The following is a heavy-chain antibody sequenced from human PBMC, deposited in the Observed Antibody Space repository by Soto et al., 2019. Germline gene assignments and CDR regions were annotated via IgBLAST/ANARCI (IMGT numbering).Heavy chain of an antibody. Sequence: QVQLVQSGPQVKKPGSSVKVSCTASGGTFGRYTISWVRQAPGQGLEWMGGILPVLGNTNVAQRFQDRLTFTADESTSTAYLELSSLRPEDTAFYYCARGSVVITGTNAPFANWGKGILVTVSS. CDR1: GGTFGRYT. J-gene: IGHJ4*02. CDR3: ARGSVVITGTNAPFAN. V-gene: IGHV1-69*16. CDR2: ILPVLGNT. D-gene: IGHD3-22*01.